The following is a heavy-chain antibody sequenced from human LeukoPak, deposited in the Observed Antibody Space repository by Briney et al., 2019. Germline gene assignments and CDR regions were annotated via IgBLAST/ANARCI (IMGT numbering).Heavy chain of an antibody. V-gene: IGHV4-61*02. J-gene: IGHJ3*02. Sequence: SETLSLTCAVSGGSISSCSYYWSCIRQPAGKELEWIGRIYTSGSTNYNPSLRSRVTISVDTSKNQFSLKLSSVTAADTAVYYCATSPHTDAFDIWGQGTMVTVSS. CDR2: IYTSGST. CDR3: ATSPHTDAFDI. CDR1: GGSISSCSYY.